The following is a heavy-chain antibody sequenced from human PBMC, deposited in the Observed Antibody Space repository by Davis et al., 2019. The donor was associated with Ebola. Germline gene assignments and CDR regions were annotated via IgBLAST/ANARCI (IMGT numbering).Heavy chain of an antibody. V-gene: IGHV3-48*03. Sequence: GESLKISCAASGFTFSSYEMNWVRQAPGKGLEWVSYISSSGSTIYYADSVKGRFTISRDNAKNSLYLQMNSLRAEDTAVYYCARGSTHYYGSGSVDYWGQGTLVTVSS. CDR1: GFTFSSYE. CDR2: ISSSGSTI. J-gene: IGHJ4*02. CDR3: ARGSTHYYGSGSVDY. D-gene: IGHD3-10*01.